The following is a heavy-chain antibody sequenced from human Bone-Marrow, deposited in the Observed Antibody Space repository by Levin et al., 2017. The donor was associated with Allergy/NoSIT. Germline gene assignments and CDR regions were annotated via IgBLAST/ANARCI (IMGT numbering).Heavy chain of an antibody. V-gene: IGHV1-2*06. CDR3: ARSPGNSLDS. D-gene: IGHD4-23*01. CDR2: ISPNSGGT. J-gene: IGHJ4*02. CDR1: GYTFTGYY. Sequence: ASVKVSCKASGYTFTGYYMHWVRQAPGHGLEWMGRISPNSGGTNLAQKFQGRVTMTTDTSINTAYMELTRLTSDDTAVYYCARSPGNSLDSWGQGTLVTVSS.